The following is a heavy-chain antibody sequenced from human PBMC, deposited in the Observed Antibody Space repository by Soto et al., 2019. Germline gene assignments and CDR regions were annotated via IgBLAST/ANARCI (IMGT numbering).Heavy chain of an antibody. J-gene: IGHJ5*02. CDR2: IKQDGSEK. CDR1: GFTFSSYW. Sequence: EEQLVESGGGLVQPGGSLRLSCAASGFTFSSYWMSWVRQAPGKGLEWVANIKQDGSEKYYVDSVKGRFTISRDNAKNSLYLQMNSLRAEDTAVYYCAREGTYSSVGWFDPWGQGTLVTVSS. CDR3: AREGTYSSVGWFDP. V-gene: IGHV3-7*01. D-gene: IGHD6-25*01.